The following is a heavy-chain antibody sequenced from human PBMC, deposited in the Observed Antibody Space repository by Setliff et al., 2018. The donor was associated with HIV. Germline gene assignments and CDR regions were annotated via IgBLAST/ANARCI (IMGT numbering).Heavy chain of an antibody. CDR1: GFTFNRYW. Sequence: GGSLRLSCAASGFTFNRYWMSWVRQAPGKGLEWVANINQIGSEKYYVDSVKGRFTISRDNAKNLLYLQMNSLRAEDTAVYYCAKQTNLGTVPDSWGQGTLVTVSS. J-gene: IGHJ4*02. V-gene: IGHV3-7*01. D-gene: IGHD1-1*01. CDR3: AKQTNLGTVPDS. CDR2: INQIGSEK.